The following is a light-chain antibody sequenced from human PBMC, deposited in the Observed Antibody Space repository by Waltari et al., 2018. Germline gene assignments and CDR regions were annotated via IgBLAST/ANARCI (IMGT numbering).Light chain of an antibody. CDR1: QSLLHSSNNKNY. CDR2: WAS. J-gene: IGKJ1*01. V-gene: IGKV4-1*01. CDR3: QQYYSPPWT. Sequence: DIVMTQSPDSLAVSLGERATIHCKSSQSLLHSSNNKNYLAWYQQKPGQPPELLFYWASTRESGVPDRFIGSGSGTDFTLTISSLQAENVAVFYCQQYYSPPWTFGQGTKVEIK.